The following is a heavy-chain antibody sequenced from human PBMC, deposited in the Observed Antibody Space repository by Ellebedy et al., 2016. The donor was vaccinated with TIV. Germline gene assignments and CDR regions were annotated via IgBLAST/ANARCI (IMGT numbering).Heavy chain of an antibody. J-gene: IGHJ5*02. V-gene: IGHV5-51*01. Sequence: GESLKISXKGSGYSFTSYWIGWVRQMPGKGLEWMGIIYPGDSDTRYSPSFQGQVTISADKSISTAYLQWSSLKASDTAMYYCARHGESSSSGLNQNWFDPWGQGTLVTVSS. CDR2: IYPGDSDT. D-gene: IGHD6-6*01. CDR3: ARHGESSSSGLNQNWFDP. CDR1: GYSFTSYW.